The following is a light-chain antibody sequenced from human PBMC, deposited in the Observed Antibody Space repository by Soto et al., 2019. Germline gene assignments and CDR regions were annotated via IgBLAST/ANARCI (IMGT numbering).Light chain of an antibody. CDR3: QQCNNWPST. CDR1: QTITSN. J-gene: IGKJ5*01. V-gene: IGKV3-15*01. CDR2: GAS. Sequence: EIVMTQSPATLSVSPGERATLSCRASQTITSNLAWYQQKPGQAHRLLIYGASTRATGIQARFSGSGSGTEFTLTINSLQSEDCAVYYCQQCNNWPSTFGQGTRLEIK.